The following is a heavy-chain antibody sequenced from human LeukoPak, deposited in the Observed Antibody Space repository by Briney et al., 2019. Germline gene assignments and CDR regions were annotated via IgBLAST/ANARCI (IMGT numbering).Heavy chain of an antibody. CDR2: IIPILGIA. Sequence: SVKVSCKASGGTFSSYAISWVRQAPGQGLEWMGGIIPILGIANYAQKFQGRVTITADKSTSTAYMELSSLRSEDTAVYYCARDPRCSSTSCYGTYYYYGMDVWGQGTTVTVSS. J-gene: IGHJ6*02. D-gene: IGHD2-2*01. CDR3: ARDPRCSSTSCYGTYYYYGMDV. V-gene: IGHV1-69*04. CDR1: GGTFSSYA.